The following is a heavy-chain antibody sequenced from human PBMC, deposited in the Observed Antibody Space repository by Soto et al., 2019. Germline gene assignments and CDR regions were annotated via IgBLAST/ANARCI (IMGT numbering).Heavy chain of an antibody. CDR2: IAVGSGYT. CDR3: AADATAWQQMVPSDY. J-gene: IGHJ4*02. D-gene: IGHD2-8*01. CDR1: GFTFTSSA. Sequence: KISCKASGFTFTSSAFQWVRQARGQRLEWIGWIAVGSGYTNYAQRFQDRVTLTRDMSTATTYMELSRLTSEDTAIYYCAADATAWQQMVPSDYWGQGTLVTVSS. V-gene: IGHV1-58*01.